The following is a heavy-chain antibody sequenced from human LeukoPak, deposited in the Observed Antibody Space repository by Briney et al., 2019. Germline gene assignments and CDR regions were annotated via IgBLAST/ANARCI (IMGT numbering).Heavy chain of an antibody. CDR1: GGSISSYY. V-gene: IGHV4-59*08. D-gene: IGHD3-10*01. CDR2: IYYSGST. J-gene: IGHJ4*02. CDR3: ARGSRLAFGELFHFDY. Sequence: KPSETLSLTCTVSGGSISSYYWSWIRQPPGKGLEWIGYIYYSGSTNYNPSLKSRVTISVDTSKNQFSLKLSSVTAADTAVYYCARGSRLAFGELFHFDYWGQGTLVTVSS.